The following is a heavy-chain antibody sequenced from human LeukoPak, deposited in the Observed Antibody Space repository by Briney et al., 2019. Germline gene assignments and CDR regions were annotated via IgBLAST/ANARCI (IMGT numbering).Heavy chain of an antibody. D-gene: IGHD6-13*01. CDR3: ARANYGAAGRIDY. CDR2: ISSSSSYI. J-gene: IGHJ4*02. V-gene: IGHV3-21*01. CDR1: GFTFSSYS. Sequence: PGGSLRLSCAASGFTFSSYSMNWVRQAPGKELEGVSSISSSSSYIYYADSVKGRFTISRDNAKHSLYLQMNSRRAEDTAVYYCARANYGAAGRIDYWGQGTLVTVLS.